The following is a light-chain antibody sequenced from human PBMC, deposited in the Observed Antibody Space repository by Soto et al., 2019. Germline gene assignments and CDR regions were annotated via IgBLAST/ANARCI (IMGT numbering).Light chain of an antibody. Sequence: EIVVTQSPGTLSFSPGERATLSCRASQRVSSSYLAWYQQKPGQTPRLLIYVASSGATGIPDRFSGSGSGTDFTLTISRLEPEDFAVYYCQQYGSSPPTFGQGKKLEI. CDR1: QRVSSSY. V-gene: IGKV3-20*01. CDR2: VAS. CDR3: QQYGSSPPT. J-gene: IGKJ2*01.